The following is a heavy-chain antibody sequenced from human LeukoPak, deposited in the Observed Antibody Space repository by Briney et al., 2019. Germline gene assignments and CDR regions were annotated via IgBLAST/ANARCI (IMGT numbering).Heavy chain of an antibody. Sequence: PSETLSLTCAVYGGSFSGYYWSWIRQPPGKGLEWIGEINHSGSTNYNPTLKSRVTISVDTSKNQFSLKLSSVTAADTAVYYCARVRPGRSVWGQGTLVTVSS. CDR1: GGSFSGYY. V-gene: IGHV4-34*01. CDR3: ARVRPGRSV. J-gene: IGHJ4*02. CDR2: INHSGST.